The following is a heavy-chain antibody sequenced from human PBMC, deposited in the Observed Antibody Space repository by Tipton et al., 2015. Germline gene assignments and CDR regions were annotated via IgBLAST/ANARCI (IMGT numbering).Heavy chain of an antibody. J-gene: IGHJ2*01. CDR2: ISSSGSTI. CDR1: GFTFSSYE. V-gene: IGHV3-48*03. D-gene: IGHD6-13*01. Sequence: SLRLSCAASGFTFSSYEMNWVRQAPGKGLEWVSYISSSGSTIYYADSVKGRFTISRDNAKNSLYLQMYSLRAEDTAVYYCAKGLLGGSSAGWYFDLWGRGTSVTVSS. CDR3: AKGLLGGSSAGWYFDL.